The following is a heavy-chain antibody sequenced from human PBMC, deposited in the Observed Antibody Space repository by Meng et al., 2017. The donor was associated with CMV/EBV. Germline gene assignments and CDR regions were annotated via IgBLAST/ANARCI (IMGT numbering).Heavy chain of an antibody. D-gene: IGHD2-15*01. CDR1: VGSLSRGDSY. J-gene: IGHJ5*02. Sequence: HVLAQDSGPGRVKPSQPLYLTCTVSVGSLSRGDSYWSWIRQPPGKGLELIGYIYYSGSTYYNPSLQSRVTISVDTSKNQCSLKLSSVTAADTAVYYCARVYCSGGSCYGNWFDPWGQGTLVTVSS. CDR3: ARVYCSGGSCYGNWFDP. V-gene: IGHV4-30-4*08. CDR2: IYYSGST.